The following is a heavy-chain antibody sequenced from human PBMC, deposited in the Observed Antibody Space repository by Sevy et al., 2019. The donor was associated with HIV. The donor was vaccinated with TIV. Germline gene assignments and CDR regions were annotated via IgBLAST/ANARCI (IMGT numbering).Heavy chain of an antibody. J-gene: IGHJ6*02. CDR3: ARDRVTYYYDSSGYYTSGYGMDV. D-gene: IGHD3-22*01. CDR1: GFTVSSNY. CDR2: IYSGDRT. V-gene: IGHV3-53*01. Sequence: GGSLRLSCAASGFTVSSNYMSWVRQAPGKGLEWASVIYSGDRTDYADSVKGRFTISRDNSKNTLYLQMNSLRAEETAVYYCARDRVTYYYDSSGYYTSGYGMDVWGQGTTVTVSS.